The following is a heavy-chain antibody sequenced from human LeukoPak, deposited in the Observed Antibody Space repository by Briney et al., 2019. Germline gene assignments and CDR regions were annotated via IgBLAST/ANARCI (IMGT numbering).Heavy chain of an antibody. CDR3: ARDGEWELLHYYYYMDV. V-gene: IGHV3-30*02. Sequence: GGSLRLSCAASGFTFSRYGMHWVRQAPGKGLEWVAFIRYDGSNKYYADSEKGRFTISRDNSKNTLYMQMNSLRAEDTAVYYCARDGEWELLHYYYYMDVWGKGTTVTVSS. D-gene: IGHD1-26*01. CDR1: GFTFSRYG. CDR2: IRYDGSNK. J-gene: IGHJ6*03.